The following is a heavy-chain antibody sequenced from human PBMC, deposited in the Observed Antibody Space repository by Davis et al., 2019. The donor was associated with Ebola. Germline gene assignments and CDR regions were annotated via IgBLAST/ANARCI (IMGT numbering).Heavy chain of an antibody. CDR2: INGDGSSA. CDR3: ARVGSVTADSFDY. CDR1: GFTFSSYA. Sequence: GESLKISCAASGFTFSSYAMSWVRQAPGKGLEWVSRINGDGSSATYADSVRGRFTISRDNAKNSLYLQMNSLRAEDTAVYYCARVGSVTADSFDYWGQGTLVTVSS. J-gene: IGHJ4*02. V-gene: IGHV3-74*01. D-gene: IGHD3-10*01.